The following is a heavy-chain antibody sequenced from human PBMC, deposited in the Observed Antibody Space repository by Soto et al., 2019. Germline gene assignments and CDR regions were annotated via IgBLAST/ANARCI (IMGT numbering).Heavy chain of an antibody. CDR2: INSDGSMI. V-gene: IGHV3-74*01. CDR1: GFNFGPFW. Sequence: GGSLRLSCAASGFNFGPFWMHWVRQAPGKGLVWVSHINSDGSMIVYADSVKGRFTISRDNARNTLYLQMNSLRVDDTAVYFCAKGRSYYYYYGVDVWGQGTTVTVSS. CDR3: AKGRSYYYYYGVDV. J-gene: IGHJ6*02.